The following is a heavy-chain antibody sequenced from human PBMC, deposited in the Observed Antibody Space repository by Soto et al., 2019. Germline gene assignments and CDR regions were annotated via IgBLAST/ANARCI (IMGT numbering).Heavy chain of an antibody. V-gene: IGHV3-23*01. CDR2: IDGSGGIP. Sequence: RLSCASSGFAFGTTDMSWARQAPGEGLEWVSNIDGSGGIPYYADSVKGRFTISRDNSRNTVYLQMNSLRGDDTSRYYGVNNPGRFTIWGQRALVTVSS. CDR1: GFAFGTTD. J-gene: IGHJ4*02. D-gene: IGHD3-10*01. CDR3: VNNPGRFTI.